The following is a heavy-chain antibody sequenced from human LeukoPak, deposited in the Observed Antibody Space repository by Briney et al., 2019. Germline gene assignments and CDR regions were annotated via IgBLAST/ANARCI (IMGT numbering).Heavy chain of an antibody. CDR1: GFTFSRYG. D-gene: IGHD3-3*01. CDR2: ISYDGSNK. CDR3: AKEGNGDDFWSGYSPYFDY. Sequence: GRSLRLSCAASGFTFSRYGMHWVRQAPGKGLEWVTAISYDGSNKYYADSVKGRFTISRDNSKNTLYLQMNSLRAEDTAVYYCAKEGNGDDFWSGYSPYFDYWGQGTLVTVSS. J-gene: IGHJ4*02. V-gene: IGHV3-30*04.